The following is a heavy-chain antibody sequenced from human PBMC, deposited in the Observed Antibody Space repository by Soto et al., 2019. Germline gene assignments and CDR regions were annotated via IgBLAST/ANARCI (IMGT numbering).Heavy chain of an antibody. CDR2: ISYDGSNK. Sequence: GGSLRLSCAASGFTFSSYGMHWVRQAPGKGLEWVAVISYDGSNKYYADSVKGRFTISKDNSKNTLYLQMNSLRAEDTAVYYCAKDQRLLQSGYYFDYWGQGTLVTVSS. CDR3: AKDQRLLQSGYYFDY. CDR1: GFTFSSYG. J-gene: IGHJ4*02. V-gene: IGHV3-30*18. D-gene: IGHD6-25*01.